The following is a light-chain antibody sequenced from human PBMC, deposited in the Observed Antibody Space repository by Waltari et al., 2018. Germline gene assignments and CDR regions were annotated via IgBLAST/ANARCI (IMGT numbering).Light chain of an antibody. Sequence: DIQMTQSVSTLSASVGDRVTITCRASQSVGTWLAWYQQKPGKAPTLLIYKASTLKSGVPSRFSGSGSGTGFTLTISSLQPDDFATYYCQQYNSYLVTFGGGTKVEIK. CDR1: QSVGTW. CDR2: KAS. V-gene: IGKV1-5*03. CDR3: QQYNSYLVT. J-gene: IGKJ4*01.